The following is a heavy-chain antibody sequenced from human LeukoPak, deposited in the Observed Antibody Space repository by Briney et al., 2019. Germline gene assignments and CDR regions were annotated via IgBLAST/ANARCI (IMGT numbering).Heavy chain of an antibody. CDR1: EFTFSSYW. V-gene: IGHV3-7*01. CDR2: IKQDGSEK. D-gene: IGHD3-10*01. Sequence: PGGSLRLSCAASEFTFSSYWMGWVRQAPGKGLEWVANIKQDGSEKYYVDSVKGRFTISRDNAKNSLYLQMNSLRAEDTAVYYCARDGITMVRGVTVFDYWGQGTLVTVSS. J-gene: IGHJ4*02. CDR3: ARDGITMVRGVTVFDY.